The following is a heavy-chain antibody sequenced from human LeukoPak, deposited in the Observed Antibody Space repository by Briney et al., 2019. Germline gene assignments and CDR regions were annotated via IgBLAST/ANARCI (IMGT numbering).Heavy chain of an antibody. CDR2: IYHSGST. D-gene: IGHD3-22*01. CDR3: ARFSSSGQFSDY. J-gene: IGHJ4*02. CDR1: GYSISSGYY. Sequence: PSETLSLTCAVSGYSISSGYYWGWIRQPPGKGLEWIGSIYHSGSTYYNPSLKSRVTISVDTSKNQFSPKLSSVTAADTAVYYCARFSSSGQFSDYWGQGTLVTVSS. V-gene: IGHV4-38-2*01.